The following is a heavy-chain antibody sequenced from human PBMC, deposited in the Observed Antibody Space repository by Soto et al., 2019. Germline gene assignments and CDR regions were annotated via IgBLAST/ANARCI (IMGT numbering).Heavy chain of an antibody. D-gene: IGHD6-19*01. J-gene: IGHJ4*02. CDR2: TFYRSKWYN. CDR1: GGSVSNNSAA. V-gene: IGHV6-1*01. CDR3: AREEAVAGPFDC. Sequence: SQTLSLPSAISGGSVSNNSAAWNWIREPLSRVLVWLGRTFYRSKWYNDYAVSLKIRISINPDTSKNQFSLQLNSVTPEDTAVYFCAREEAVAGPFDCWGQGTLVTVSS.